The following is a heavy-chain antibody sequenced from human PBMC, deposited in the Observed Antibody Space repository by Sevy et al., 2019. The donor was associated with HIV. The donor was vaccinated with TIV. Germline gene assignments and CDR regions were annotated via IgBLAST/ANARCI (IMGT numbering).Heavy chain of an antibody. Sequence: SETLSLTCIVSGGSISSSSYYWGWIRQPPGKGLEWIGSIYYSGNTYYNPSLKSRVTISVDTSKKQFSLKLSSVTAADTAVYYCATRLGYCSGSSCYPPEYFHHWGQGILVIVSS. CDR2: IYYSGNT. D-gene: IGHD2-15*01. CDR1: GGSISSSSYY. V-gene: IGHV4-39*01. CDR3: ATRLGYCSGSSCYPPEYFHH. J-gene: IGHJ1*01.